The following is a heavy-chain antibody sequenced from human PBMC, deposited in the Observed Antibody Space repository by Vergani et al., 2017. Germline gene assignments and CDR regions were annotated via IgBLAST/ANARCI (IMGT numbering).Heavy chain of an antibody. CDR1: GFTFDDYA. CDR2: ISWDGGST. D-gene: IGHD2-15*01. J-gene: IGHJ6*02. CDR3: AKAMRGCXGGSCYSYYYGMNV. Sequence: EVQLVESGGVVVQPGGSLRLSCAASGFTFDDYAMHWVRQAPGKGLEWVSLISWDGGSTYYADSVKGRFTISRDNSKNSLYLQMNSLRAEDTALYYCAKAMRGCXGGSCYSYYYGMNVWGQGTTVTVSS. V-gene: IGHV3-43D*03.